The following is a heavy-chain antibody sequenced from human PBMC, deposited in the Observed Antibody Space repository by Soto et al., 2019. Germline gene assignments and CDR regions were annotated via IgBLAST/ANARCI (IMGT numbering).Heavy chain of an antibody. D-gene: IGHD3-10*01. CDR3: ASTDMVRGVDATYYYYGMDV. Sequence: SETLSLTCTVSGGSISSSSYYWGWIRQPPGKGLEWIGSIYYSGSTYYNPSLKSRVTISVDTSKNQFSLKLSSVTAADTAVYYCASTDMVRGVDATYYYYGMDVWGQGTTVTV. V-gene: IGHV4-39*01. CDR2: IYYSGST. CDR1: GGSISSSSYY. J-gene: IGHJ6*02.